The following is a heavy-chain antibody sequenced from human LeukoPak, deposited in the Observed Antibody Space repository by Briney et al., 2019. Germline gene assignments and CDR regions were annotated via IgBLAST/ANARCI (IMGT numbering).Heavy chain of an antibody. CDR3: AKGDTS. CDR1: GFNFSNYE. Sequence: GGSLRLSCAASGFNFSNYEMHWVRQAPGKGLEWVAFIRYDGSDKYYADSVKGRFTISRDNSKNTLYLQMNSLRAEDTAVYYCAKGDTSWGQGTLVTVSS. CDR2: IRYDGSDK. V-gene: IGHV3-30*02. D-gene: IGHD2-21*02. J-gene: IGHJ5*02.